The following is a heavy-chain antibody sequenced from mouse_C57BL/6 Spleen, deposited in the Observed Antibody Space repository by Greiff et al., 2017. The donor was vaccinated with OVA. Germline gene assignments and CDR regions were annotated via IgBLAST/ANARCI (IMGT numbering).Heavy chain of an antibody. D-gene: IGHD2-1*01. Sequence: EVQLQQSGPELVKPGASVKISCKASGYTFTDYYMNWVKQSHGKSLEWIGDINPNNGGTNYNQKFKGKATLTVDKSSSTAYMELRSLTSEDSAVYYCARSLYGNQDYWGQGTTLTVSS. V-gene: IGHV1-26*01. CDR3: ARSLYGNQDY. CDR2: INPNNGGT. CDR1: GYTFTDYY. J-gene: IGHJ2*01.